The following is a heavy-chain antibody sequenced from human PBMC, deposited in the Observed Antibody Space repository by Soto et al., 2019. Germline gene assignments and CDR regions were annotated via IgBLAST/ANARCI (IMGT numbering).Heavy chain of an antibody. D-gene: IGHD7-27*01. CDR3: ARDPVDGQQGN. CDR1: GGTFSSYA. CDR2: IIPIFGTA. Sequence: QVQLVQSGAEVKKPGSSVKVSCKASGGTFSSYAISWVRQAPGQGLEWMGGIIPIFGTANYAQKFQGRVTLTADESPNTAYMELSSTRSEDTAVYYCARDPVDGQQGNWGQGTLLTVSS. J-gene: IGHJ4*02. V-gene: IGHV1-69*12.